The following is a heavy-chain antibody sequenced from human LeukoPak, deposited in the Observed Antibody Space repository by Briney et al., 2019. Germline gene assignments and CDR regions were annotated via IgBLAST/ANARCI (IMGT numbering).Heavy chain of an antibody. D-gene: IGHD2-15*01. CDR3: ARSVEGYCRGGSCYSYSYYMDV. J-gene: IGHJ6*03. Sequence: SETLSLTCTVSGGSISSSSYYWGWIRQPPGKGLEWIGSIYYSGSTYYNPSLKSRVTISVDTSKNQFYLKLSSVTGADTAVYYCARSVEGYCRGGSCYSYSYYMDVWGKGTTVTVSS. CDR2: IYYSGST. V-gene: IGHV4-39*07. CDR1: GGSISSSSYY.